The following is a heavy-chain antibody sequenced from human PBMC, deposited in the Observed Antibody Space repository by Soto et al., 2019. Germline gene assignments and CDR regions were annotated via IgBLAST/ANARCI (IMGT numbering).Heavy chain of an antibody. CDR2: SRGSGGST. CDR3: ARRKYYSDSSGYYYTNYHFDY. V-gene: IGHV3-23*01. Sequence: GGSLRLSWAASGFSFSSYSISWVRQAPGKVREWVSASRGSGGSTYYAGSGKGPFTISTDNSKNTLSLQMNSLRPEDTAVYYCARRKYYSDSSGYYYTNYHFDYWGQGTLVTVSS. J-gene: IGHJ4*02. CDR1: GFSFSSYS. D-gene: IGHD3-22*01.